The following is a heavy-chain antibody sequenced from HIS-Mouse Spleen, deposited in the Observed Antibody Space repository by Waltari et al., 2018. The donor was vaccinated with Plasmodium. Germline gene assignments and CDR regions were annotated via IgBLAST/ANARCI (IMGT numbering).Heavy chain of an antibody. CDR3: ARGRSWGNWYFDL. CDR1: GGSFSGYY. D-gene: IGHD7-27*01. CDR2: INHSGST. J-gene: IGHJ2*01. Sequence: QVQLQQWGAGLLKPSETLSLTCAVYGGSFSGYYWSWNRQPPGKGREWIGEINHSGSTNYNPSLKSRVTISVDTSKNQFSLKLSSVTAADTAVYYCARGRSWGNWYFDLWGRGTLVTVSS. V-gene: IGHV4-34*01.